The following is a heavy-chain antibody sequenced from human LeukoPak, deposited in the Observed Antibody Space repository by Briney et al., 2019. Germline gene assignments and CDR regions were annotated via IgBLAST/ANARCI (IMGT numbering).Heavy chain of an antibody. D-gene: IGHD6-6*01. CDR2: ISGGGST. V-gene: IGHV3-66*01. CDR3: ARDGLPAARDI. CDR1: GFTVSSKY. Sequence: QPGGSLRLSCAASGFTVSSKYMSWVRQAPGKGLEWVSLISGGGSTYYADSVKGRFTISRDNSKKTLYLQMSSLRAEDTAVYYCARDGLPAARDIWGQGTMVTVSS. J-gene: IGHJ3*02.